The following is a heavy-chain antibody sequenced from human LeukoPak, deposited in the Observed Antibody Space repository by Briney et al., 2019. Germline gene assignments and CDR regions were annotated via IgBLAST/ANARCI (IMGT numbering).Heavy chain of an antibody. CDR3: ARMDRIAARPFDF. CDR1: GSSISSGDYY. J-gene: IGHJ3*01. CDR2: IYYSGST. Sequence: SETLSLTCTVSGSSISSGDYYWSWIRQHPGKGLEWIGYIYYSGSTYYNPSLKSRVTISVDTSKNQFSLKLSSLTAAYTAVYQCARMDRIAARPFDFWGQGTMVTVSS. D-gene: IGHD6-6*01. V-gene: IGHV4-30-4*08.